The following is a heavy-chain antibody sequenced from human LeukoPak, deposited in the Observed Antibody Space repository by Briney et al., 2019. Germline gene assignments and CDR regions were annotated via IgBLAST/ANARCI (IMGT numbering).Heavy chain of an antibody. CDR3: ARCTIGRWEYYFDY. V-gene: IGHV4-4*07. CDR1: GGSISSYY. J-gene: IGHJ4*02. Sequence: PSETLSLTCTVSGGSISSYYWSWIRQPAGKGLEWIGRIYTSGSTNYNPPLKSRVTMSVDTSKNQFSLKLSSVTAADTAVYYCARCTIGRWEYYFDYWGQGTLVTVSS. D-gene: IGHD3-3*01. CDR2: IYTSGST.